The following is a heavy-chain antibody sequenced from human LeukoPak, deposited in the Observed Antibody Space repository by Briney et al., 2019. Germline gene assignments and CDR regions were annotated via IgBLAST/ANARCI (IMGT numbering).Heavy chain of an antibody. CDR1: GYTFTSYY. CDR3: AIAFRGVIDY. D-gene: IGHD3-10*01. V-gene: IGHV1-24*01. CDR2: FDPEDGET. Sequence: ASVKVSCKASGYTFTSYYMHWVRQAPGKGLEWMGGFDPEDGETIYAQKFQGRVTMTEDTSTDTAYMELSSLRSEDTAVYYCAIAFRGVIDYWGQGTLVTVSS. J-gene: IGHJ4*02.